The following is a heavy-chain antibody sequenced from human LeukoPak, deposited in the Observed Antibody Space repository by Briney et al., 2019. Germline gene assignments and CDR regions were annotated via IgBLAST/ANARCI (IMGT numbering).Heavy chain of an antibody. V-gene: IGHV1-24*01. CDR1: GYTLTELS. CDR3: ATSPWLVRSRSFDY. Sequence: ASVKVSCEVSGYTLTELSMHWVRQAPGKGLEWMGGFDPEDGETIYAQKFQGRVTMTEDTSTDTAYMELSSLRSEDTAVYYCATSPWLVRSRSFDYWGQGTLVTVSS. CDR2: FDPEDGET. D-gene: IGHD6-19*01. J-gene: IGHJ4*02.